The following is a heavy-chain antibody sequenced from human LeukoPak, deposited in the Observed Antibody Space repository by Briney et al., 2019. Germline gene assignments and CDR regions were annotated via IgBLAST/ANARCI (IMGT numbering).Heavy chain of an antibody. CDR1: GVSINTCCYY. J-gene: IGHJ4*02. D-gene: IGHD5-18*01. CDR3: ARGRSYGFDFDF. CDR2: KYYSGST. Sequence: TSETLSLTRDVSGVSINTCCYYWTWIRQPPGKGLEWIGYKYYSGSTRYNSSLRSRLTISLDTSKNQFSLRLTSVTAADTAVYYCARGRSYGFDFDFWGPGTLVIVSS. V-gene: IGHV4-61*01.